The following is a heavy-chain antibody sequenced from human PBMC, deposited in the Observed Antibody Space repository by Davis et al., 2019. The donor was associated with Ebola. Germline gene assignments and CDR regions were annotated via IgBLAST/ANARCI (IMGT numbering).Heavy chain of an antibody. D-gene: IGHD5-24*01. CDR1: GYKFTTSY. Sequence: AASVKVSCKASGYKFTTSYIYWVRQAPGQGLEWLGWISPNNGNTDSARKIQGRVTMTADTSTGTAYMELRSLKSDDTAVYFCAKASYTGYITDWGQGTLVSVS. J-gene: IGHJ4*02. CDR3: AKASYTGYITD. CDR2: ISPNNGNT. V-gene: IGHV1-18*04.